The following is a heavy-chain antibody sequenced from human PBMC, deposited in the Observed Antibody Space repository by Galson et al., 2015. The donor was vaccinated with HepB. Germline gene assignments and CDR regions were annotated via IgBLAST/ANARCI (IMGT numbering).Heavy chain of an antibody. CDR2: ISAYNGNT. D-gene: IGHD6-13*01. V-gene: IGHV1-18*01. CDR3: ARGTGYSSSWYKLPANYYYYMDV. J-gene: IGHJ6*03. CDR1: GYTFTSYG. Sequence: SVKVSCKASGYTFTSYGISWVRQAPGQGLEWMGWISAYNGNTNYAQKLQGRVTMTTDTSTSTAYMELRSLRSDDTAVYYCARGTGYSSSWYKLPANYYYYMDVWGKGTTVTVSS.